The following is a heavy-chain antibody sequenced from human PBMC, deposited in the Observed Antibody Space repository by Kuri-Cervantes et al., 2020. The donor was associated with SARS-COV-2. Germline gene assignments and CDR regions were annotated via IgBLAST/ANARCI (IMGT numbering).Heavy chain of an antibody. CDR3: ARTNKQWRGYFDY. CDR2: IYYSGST. D-gene: IGHD6-19*01. CDR1: GGSISSSSYY. J-gene: IGHJ4*02. V-gene: IGHV4-39*01. Sequence: GSLRLSCTVSGGSISSSSYYWGWIRQPPGKGLEWIGSIYYSGSTYYNPSLKSRVTISVDTSKNQFSLKLSSMTAADTAVYYCARTNKQWRGYFDYWGQGTLVTVSS.